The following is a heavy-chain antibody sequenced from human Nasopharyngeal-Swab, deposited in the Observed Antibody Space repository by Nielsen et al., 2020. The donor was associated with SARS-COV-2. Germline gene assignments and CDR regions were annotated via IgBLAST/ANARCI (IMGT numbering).Heavy chain of an antibody. J-gene: IGHJ6*02. CDR3: ARVSRYYDILTGYYAEDGMDV. CDR2: IKQDGSEK. D-gene: IGHD3-9*01. Sequence: VRQAPGKGLEWGANIKQDGSEKYYVGSVKGRFTISRDNAKNSLYLQMNSLRAEDTAVYYCARVSRYYDILTGYYAEDGMDVWGQGTTVTVSS. V-gene: IGHV3-7*01.